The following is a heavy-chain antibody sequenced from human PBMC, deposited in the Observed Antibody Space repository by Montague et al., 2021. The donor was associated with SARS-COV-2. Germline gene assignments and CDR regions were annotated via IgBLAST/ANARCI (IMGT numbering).Heavy chain of an antibody. J-gene: IGHJ4*02. V-gene: IGHV4-59*01. CDR2: IYYSGST. D-gene: IGHD5-12*01. Sequence: SETLSLTCTVSGGSINSNFWSWIRQPPGKGLEWIGYIYYSGSTNYNPSRKSRVTISVDTSKKQFSLQLSSVTAADTAVYYCARTRGYDPLFDFWGQGTLVTVSS. CDR3: ARTRGYDPLFDF. CDR1: GGSINSNF.